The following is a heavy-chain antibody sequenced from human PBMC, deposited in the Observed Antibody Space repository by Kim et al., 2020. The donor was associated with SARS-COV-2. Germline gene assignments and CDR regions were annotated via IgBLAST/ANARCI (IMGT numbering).Heavy chain of an antibody. V-gene: IGHV3-53*01. J-gene: IGHJ4*02. D-gene: IGHD3-3*01. CDR1: GFTVSSNY. CDR2: IYSGGST. CDR3: ASTIFGVVRYYFDY. Sequence: LSLTCAASGFTVSSNYMSWVRQAPGKGLEWVSVIYSGGSTYYADSVKGRFTISRDNSKNTLYLQMNSLRAEDTAVYYCASTIFGVVRYYFDYWGQGTLVTVSS.